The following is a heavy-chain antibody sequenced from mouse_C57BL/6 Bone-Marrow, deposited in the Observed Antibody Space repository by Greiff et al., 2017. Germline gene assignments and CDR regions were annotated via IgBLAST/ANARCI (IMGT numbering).Heavy chain of an antibody. D-gene: IGHD2-2*01. CDR1: GFSLTSYG. J-gene: IGHJ3*01. CDR2: LWSGGST. CDR3: ARNSRVNGFAY. V-gene: IGHV2-2*01. Sequence: QVQLKASGPGLVQPSQSLSIPCTVSGFSLTSYGVHWVRQSPGKGLAWLGVLWSGGSTDYNAAFISRLSISKDNSKSQVFFKMNSLQADDTAIYYCARNSRVNGFAYWGQGTLVTVSA.